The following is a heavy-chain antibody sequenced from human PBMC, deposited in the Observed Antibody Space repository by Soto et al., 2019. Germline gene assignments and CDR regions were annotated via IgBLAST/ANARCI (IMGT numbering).Heavy chain of an antibody. D-gene: IGHD3-16*01. CDR1: GGSTSSDNY. V-gene: IGHV4-30-4*01. J-gene: IGHJ4*02. CDR2: IYYSGNT. Sequence: SETLSLTCTVSGGSTSSDNYWSWIRQPPGKGLEWIGHIYYSGNTDYNPSLKSRLAISIDTSKNQFSLKLSSVTAADTAVYFCAREGGESSDGLYYFDSWGQGSLVTGSS. CDR3: AREGGESSDGLYYFDS.